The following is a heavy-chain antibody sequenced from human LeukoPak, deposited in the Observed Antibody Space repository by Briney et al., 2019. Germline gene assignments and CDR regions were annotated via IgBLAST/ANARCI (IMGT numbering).Heavy chain of an antibody. CDR3: ARANFLYCSSSTCLFDY. D-gene: IGHD2-2*01. V-gene: IGHV1-2*02. CDR1: GYTFTHYY. J-gene: IGHJ4*02. Sequence: GASVKVSCKASGYTFTHYYMHWVRQAPGQGVEWMGWINPNDGDANYAQKFQGRVTMTGDTSISTAHMEVSRLRSDDTAVYYCARANFLYCSSSTCLFDYWGQGTLVTVSS. CDR2: INPNDGDA.